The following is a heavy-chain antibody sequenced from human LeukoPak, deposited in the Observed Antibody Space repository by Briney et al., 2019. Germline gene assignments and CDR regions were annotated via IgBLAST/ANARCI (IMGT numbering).Heavy chain of an antibody. CDR1: GYTLTELS. Sequence: ASVNVSCKVSGYTLTELSMHWVRQAPGKGLEWMGGFDPEDGETIYAQKFQGRVTMTEDTSTDTAYMELSSLRSEDTAVYYCATRPYSSSSQALDYYGMDVWGQGTTVTVSS. CDR3: ATRPYSSSSQALDYYGMDV. D-gene: IGHD6-6*01. J-gene: IGHJ6*02. V-gene: IGHV1-24*01. CDR2: FDPEDGET.